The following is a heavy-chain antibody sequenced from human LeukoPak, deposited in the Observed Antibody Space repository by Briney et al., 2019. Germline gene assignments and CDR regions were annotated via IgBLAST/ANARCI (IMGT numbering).Heavy chain of an antibody. CDR1: GNTFTGYY. CDR2: INPNSGGT. J-gene: IGHJ5*02. V-gene: IGHV1-2*02. CDR3: ARAVVPPATWFDP. D-gene: IGHD4-23*01. Sequence: GASVKVSCKASGNTFTGYYMHWVRQAPGQGLEWMGWINPNSGGTNYAQRFEGRVTMTRDTSISTAYMELSRLRSDDTTVYYCARAVVPPATWFDPWGQGTLVTVSS.